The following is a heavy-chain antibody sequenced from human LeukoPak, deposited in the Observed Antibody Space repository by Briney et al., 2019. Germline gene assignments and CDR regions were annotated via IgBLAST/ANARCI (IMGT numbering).Heavy chain of an antibody. CDR3: TTGNDFWSGYPCFSLDY. CDR1: GFTFSNAW. CDR2: IKSKTDGGTT. V-gene: IGHV3-15*01. D-gene: IGHD3-3*01. Sequence: PGGSLRLSCAASGFTFSNAWMSWVRQAPGKGLEWVGRIKSKTDGGTTDYAAPVKGRLTISRDDSKNTLYLQMNSLKTEDTAVYYCTTGNDFWSGYPCFSLDYWGQGTLVTVSS. J-gene: IGHJ4*02.